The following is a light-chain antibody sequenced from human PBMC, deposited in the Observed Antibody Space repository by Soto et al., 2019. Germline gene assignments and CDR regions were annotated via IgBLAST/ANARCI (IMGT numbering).Light chain of an antibody. Sequence: QSALTQPASVSGSPGQSIAISCTGTRSDVGAYNYVSWYQQHPGKAPKLMIYEVNKRPSGVPARFSGSKSGNTASLAVSGLQAEDEAVYYCSSYAGSSNYVFGSGTKVTVL. CDR1: RSDVGAYNY. CDR3: SSYAGSSNYV. V-gene: IGLV2-8*01. CDR2: EVN. J-gene: IGLJ1*01.